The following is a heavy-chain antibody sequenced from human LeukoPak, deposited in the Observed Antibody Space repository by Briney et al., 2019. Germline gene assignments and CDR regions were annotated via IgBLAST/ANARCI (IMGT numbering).Heavy chain of an antibody. CDR3: ARDFPLTAPTLGGMRVAGPADYYYYMDV. D-gene: IGHD6-19*01. Sequence: GGSLRLSCAASGFTFSSHGMNWVRQAPGRGLEWVSGISPSGGITYYTDSVKGRFTISRDNSKNTQSLQMNSLRAEDTAVYYCARDFPLTAPTLGGMRVAGPADYYYYMDVWGKGTTVTISS. J-gene: IGHJ6*03. CDR1: GFTFSSHG. CDR2: ISPSGGIT. V-gene: IGHV3-23*01.